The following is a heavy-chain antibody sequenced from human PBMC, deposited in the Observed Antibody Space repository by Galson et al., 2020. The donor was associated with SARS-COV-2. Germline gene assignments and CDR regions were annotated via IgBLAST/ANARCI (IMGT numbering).Heavy chain of an antibody. D-gene: IGHD6-13*01. CDR2: IKSKTDGGTP. J-gene: IGHJ4*02. CDR3: TTDPLRYTRTKGDSN. V-gene: IGHV3-15*01. Sequence: GGSLRLSCAASGFTFSNAWMSWVRQVPGKGLEWVGRIKSKTDGGTPDYAAPVKGRFTISRDDSKNTLFLQMNSLKTEDTAVYYCTTDPLRYTRTKGDSNWGQGTLVTVSS. CDR1: GFTFSNAW.